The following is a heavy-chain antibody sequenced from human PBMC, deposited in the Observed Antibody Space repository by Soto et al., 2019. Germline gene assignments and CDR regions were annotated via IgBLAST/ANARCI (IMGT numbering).Heavy chain of an antibody. V-gene: IGHV1-69*12. Sequence: QVQLVQSGAEVRQPASSVKVSCKTSGGTFSSYAISWVRQAPGQGLEWMRGIVPIVGTTTYAQKFQGRVTITADEATSTAYMQLSRLRSDDTAVYYCVRVVAIPGYPDHWGQGTLVTVSS. D-gene: IGHD5-12*01. CDR2: IVPIVGTT. CDR1: GGTFSSYA. J-gene: IGHJ4*02. CDR3: VRVVAIPGYPDH.